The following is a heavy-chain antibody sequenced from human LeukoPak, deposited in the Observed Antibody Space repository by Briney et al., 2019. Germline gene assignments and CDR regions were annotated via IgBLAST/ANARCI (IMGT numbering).Heavy chain of an antibody. CDR3: ARDESFDY. V-gene: IGHV3-66*01. Sequence: PGGSLRLSCAASGFTVSSTYMSGVRQAPGKGLEWVSVIYTGGSTYYADSVKGRFTISRDNSKNTLYLQMNTLRADDTAVYYCARDESFDYWGQGTLVTVSS. J-gene: IGHJ4*02. CDR1: GFTVSSTY. CDR2: IYTGGST.